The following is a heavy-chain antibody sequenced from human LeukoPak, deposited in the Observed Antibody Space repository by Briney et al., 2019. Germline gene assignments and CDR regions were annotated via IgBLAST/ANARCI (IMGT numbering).Heavy chain of an antibody. CDR2: ISSSSSYI. CDR3: ARGGSSGWYGDP. Sequence: GGSLRLSCAASGFTFSSYSMNWVRQAPGKGLEWVSSISSSSSYIYYADSVKGRFTISRDNAKNSLYLQMNSLGAEDTAVYYCARGGSSGWYGDPWGQGTLVTVSS. D-gene: IGHD6-19*01. V-gene: IGHV3-21*01. J-gene: IGHJ5*02. CDR1: GFTFSSYS.